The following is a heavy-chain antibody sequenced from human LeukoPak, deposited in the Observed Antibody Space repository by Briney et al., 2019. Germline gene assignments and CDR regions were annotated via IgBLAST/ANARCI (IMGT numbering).Heavy chain of an antibody. Sequence: GGSLRLSCAASGLTVSTNYMTWVRQAPGKGLEWVSGISGSGSSTYYADSVKGRFTISRDNSKNTLYLQMNSLRADDTAVYYGAKGPNGYYSYYMDVWGKGATVTVSS. D-gene: IGHD3-16*01. CDR2: ISGSGSST. CDR1: GLTVSTNY. V-gene: IGHV3-23*01. CDR3: AKGPNGYYSYYMDV. J-gene: IGHJ6*03.